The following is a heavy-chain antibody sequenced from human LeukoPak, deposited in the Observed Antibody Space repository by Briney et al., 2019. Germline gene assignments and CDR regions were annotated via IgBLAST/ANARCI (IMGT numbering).Heavy chain of an antibody. CDR2: ISGSDGST. CDR1: GFSFSSFG. V-gene: IGHV3-23*01. J-gene: IGHJ4*02. Sequence: GGTRRLSCAASGFSFSSFGMSWVRQAPGKGLEWVSRISGSDGSTDYADSVKGRFTISRDNSKNSLYLHMNSLRAEDTAVYYCARDGSDSTGYYYALWGQGTLVTVSS. D-gene: IGHD3-22*01. CDR3: ARDGSDSTGYYYAL.